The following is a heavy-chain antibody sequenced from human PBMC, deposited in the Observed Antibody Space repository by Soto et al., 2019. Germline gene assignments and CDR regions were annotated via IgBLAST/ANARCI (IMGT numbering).Heavy chain of an antibody. Sequence: SVKVSCKASGGTFSSYAISWVRQAPGQGLEWTGGIIPIFGTANYAQKFQGRVTITADKSTSTAYMELSSLRSEDTAVYYCARERTGIAVAGMSWFDPWGQGTLVTVSS. CDR2: IIPIFGTA. D-gene: IGHD6-19*01. CDR3: ARERTGIAVAGMSWFDP. V-gene: IGHV1-69*06. J-gene: IGHJ5*02. CDR1: GGTFSSYA.